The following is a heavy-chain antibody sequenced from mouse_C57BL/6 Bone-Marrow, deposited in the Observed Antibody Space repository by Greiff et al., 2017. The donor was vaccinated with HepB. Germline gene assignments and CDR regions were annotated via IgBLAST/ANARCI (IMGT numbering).Heavy chain of an antibody. CDR1: GYTFTSYG. V-gene: IGHV1-81*01. CDR3: ARRDYGSSYEAWFAY. Sequence: QVQLQQSGAELARPGASVKLSCKASGYTFTSYGISWVKQRTGQGLEWIGEIYPRSGNTYYNEKFKGKATLTADKSSSTAYMELRSLTSEDSAVYFCARRDYGSSYEAWFAYWGQGTLVTVSA. J-gene: IGHJ3*01. D-gene: IGHD1-1*01. CDR2: IYPRSGNT.